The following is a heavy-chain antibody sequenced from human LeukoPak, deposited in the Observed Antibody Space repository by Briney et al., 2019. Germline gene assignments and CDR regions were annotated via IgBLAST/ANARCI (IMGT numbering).Heavy chain of an antibody. D-gene: IGHD2-15*01. J-gene: IGHJ4*02. V-gene: IGHV4-59*02. CDR2: IYYSGSN. CDR3: ASTSGYCSGGNCYLAFDY. Sequence: PETLSLTCTVSGGSVSTYYWNWIRQPPGKGLEWIGYIYYSGSNNNNPPLKSRLTISGDTSNNQFSLKLSSVTAADTAVYYCASTSGYCSGGNCYLAFDYWGQGTLVTVPS. CDR1: GGSVSTYY.